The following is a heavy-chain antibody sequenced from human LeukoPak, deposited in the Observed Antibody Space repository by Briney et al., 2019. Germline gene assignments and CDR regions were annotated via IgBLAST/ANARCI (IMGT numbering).Heavy chain of an antibody. V-gene: IGHV1-18*01. J-gene: IGHJ6*02. CDR3: ARDRGVYGGATLYYYYGMDV. D-gene: IGHD1-26*01. CDR2: ISPYNGNT. Sequence: ASVKVSCKASGYIFTTFGISWVRQAPGQGLEWMGWISPYNGNTNYTQRFQGRVTMTTDTSTSTAYMELRSPRSDDTAVYYCARDRGVYGGATLYYYYGMDVWGQGTTVTVSS. CDR1: GYIFTTFG.